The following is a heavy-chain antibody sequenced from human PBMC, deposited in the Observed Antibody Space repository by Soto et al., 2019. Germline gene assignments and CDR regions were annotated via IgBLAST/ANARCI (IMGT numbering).Heavy chain of an antibody. D-gene: IGHD1-26*01. CDR3: ARGTGATTGCDY. CDR1: GGSFSGYY. V-gene: IGHV4-34*01. Sequence: SETLSLTCAVCGGSFSGYYWSWIRQPPGKGLEWIGEINHSGSTNYNPSLKSRVTISVDTSKNQFSLKLSSVTAADTAVYYCARGTGATTGCDYWGQGTLVTVSS. CDR2: INHSGST. J-gene: IGHJ4*02.